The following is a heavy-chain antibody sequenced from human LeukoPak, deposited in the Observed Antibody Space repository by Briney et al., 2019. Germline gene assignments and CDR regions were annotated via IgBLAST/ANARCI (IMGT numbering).Heavy chain of an antibody. Sequence: ASVKVSCKASGYTFTSYYMHWVRQAPGQGLEWMGIINPSGGSTSYAQKFQGRVTMTRDTSTSTVYMELSSLRSEGTAVYYCARARGAAAGNGDYDYWGQGTLVTVFS. J-gene: IGHJ4*02. V-gene: IGHV1-46*01. CDR1: GYTFTSYY. D-gene: IGHD6-13*01. CDR2: INPSGGST. CDR3: ARARGAAAGNGDYDY.